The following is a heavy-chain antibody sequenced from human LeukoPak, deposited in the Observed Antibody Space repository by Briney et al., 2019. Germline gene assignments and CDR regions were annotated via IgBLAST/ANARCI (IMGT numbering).Heavy chain of an antibody. CDR2: ISSGSSYI. V-gene: IGHV3-21*01. Sequence: GGSLRLSCAAFGFTFSSYSMNWVRQAPGKGLEWVSSISSGSSYIYNADSVKGRFTISRDNAKNSLYLQMNSLRAEDTAVYYCARQAVAGQVDYWGQGTLVTVSS. D-gene: IGHD6-19*01. CDR1: GFTFSSYS. CDR3: ARQAVAGQVDY. J-gene: IGHJ4*02.